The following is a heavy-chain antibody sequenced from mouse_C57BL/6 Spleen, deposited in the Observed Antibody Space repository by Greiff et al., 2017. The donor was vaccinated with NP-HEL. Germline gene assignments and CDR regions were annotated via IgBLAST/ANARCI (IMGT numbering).Heavy chain of an antibody. V-gene: IGHV1-81*01. J-gene: IGHJ1*03. D-gene: IGHD1-1*01. CDR1: GYTFTSYG. CDR2: IYPRSGNT. Sequence: VQLVESGAELARPGASVKLSCKASGYTFTSYGISWVKQRTGQGLEWIGEIYPRSGNTYYNEKFKGKATLTADKSSSTAYMELRSLTSEDSAVYFCAGYGGDWYFDVWGTGTTVTVSS. CDR3: AGYGGDWYFDV.